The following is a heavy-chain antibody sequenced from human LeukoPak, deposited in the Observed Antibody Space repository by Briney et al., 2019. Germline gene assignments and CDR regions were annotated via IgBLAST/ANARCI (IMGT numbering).Heavy chain of an antibody. CDR2: IYPGDSDT. Sequence: AGESLKISCKGSGYTFTTYWIGWVRQMPGKGLEWMGIIYPGDSDTTYSPSFQGQVTISVDKSISTAYMQWSSLKASDTAMYYCVRFSGQATSHYDSWSGHAPWGEGTLVTVSS. V-gene: IGHV5-51*01. J-gene: IGHJ5*02. D-gene: IGHD3-3*01. CDR3: VRFSGQATSHYDSWSGHAP. CDR1: GYTFTTYW.